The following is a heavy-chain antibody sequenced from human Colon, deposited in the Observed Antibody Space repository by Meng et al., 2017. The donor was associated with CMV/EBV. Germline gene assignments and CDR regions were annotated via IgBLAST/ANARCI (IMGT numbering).Heavy chain of an antibody. CDR2: TNYRSKWYY. J-gene: IGHJ4*02. D-gene: IGHD5/OR15-5a*01. CDR1: GDSVSSNSAG. Sequence: VQLQQSGPGLVKPSQTLSLSCAIFGDSVSSNSAGWTWIRQSPSRGLEWLGRTNYRSKWYYDYAVSVQSRLSVIPDTSKNQFSLQLNSVTPEDTAVYYCARGSSLRLAFDYWGQGILVTVSS. V-gene: IGHV6-1*01. CDR3: ARGSSLRLAFDY.